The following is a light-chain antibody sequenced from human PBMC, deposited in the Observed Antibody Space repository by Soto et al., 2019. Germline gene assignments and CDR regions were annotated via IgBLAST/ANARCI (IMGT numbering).Light chain of an antibody. J-gene: IGKJ5*01. V-gene: IGKV1-39*01. CDR1: QSISSY. CDR3: QQSYSTPPIT. Sequence: DIQMTQSPSSLSASVVDTVTITFRASQSISSYLNWYQQKPGKAPKLLIYAASSLQSGVPSRFSGSGSGTDFTLTISSLQPEDFATYYCQQSYSTPPITFGQGTRLEIK. CDR2: AAS.